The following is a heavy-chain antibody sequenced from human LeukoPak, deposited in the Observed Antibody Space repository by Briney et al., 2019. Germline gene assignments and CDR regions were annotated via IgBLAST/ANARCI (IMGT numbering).Heavy chain of an antibody. CDR1: GFTFSTLA. Sequence: PGGSLRLSCTASGFTFSTLAMSWVRQAPGKGLEWVSSISSRGDDTSYADSVKGRFTISRDNSQNTLYVQMNSLRAEDTAVYYCAKDQGYSSAWYSRDGFDMWGQGTMVTVSS. V-gene: IGHV3-23*01. CDR3: AKDQGYSSAWYSRDGFDM. D-gene: IGHD6-19*01. J-gene: IGHJ3*02. CDR2: ISSRGDDT.